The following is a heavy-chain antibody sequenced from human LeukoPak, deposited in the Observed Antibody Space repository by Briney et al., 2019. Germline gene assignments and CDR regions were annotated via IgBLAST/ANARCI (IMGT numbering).Heavy chain of an antibody. J-gene: IGHJ4*02. CDR1: GFTFKSYA. V-gene: IGHV3-23*01. CDR2: ISGDSTDI. D-gene: IGHD6-13*01. CDR3: AKSFGPVIAAAGTGAD. Sequence: PGGSLRLSCATSGFTFKSYAMNWVRQSPGKGLEWVSSISGDSTDIYYADSLMGRSTISRDNSKNTLYLQMNSLRAEDTAVYYCAKSFGPVIAAAGTGADWGQGTLVTVSS.